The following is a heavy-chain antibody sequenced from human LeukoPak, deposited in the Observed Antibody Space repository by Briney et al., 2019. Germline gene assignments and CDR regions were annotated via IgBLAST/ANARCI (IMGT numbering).Heavy chain of an antibody. CDR2: IHTSGNT. J-gene: IGHJ4*02. D-gene: IGHD1/OR15-1a*01. Sequence: SETLSLTCTVSGGSISNYYWSWIRQPAGKGLEWIGRIHTSGNTNYNPSLKSRVTMSVDTSKNQTSLTLSSVTAADTAIYYCTRSTTIPDWGQGTLVTVSS. CDR1: GGSISNYY. V-gene: IGHV4-4*07. CDR3: TRSTTIPD.